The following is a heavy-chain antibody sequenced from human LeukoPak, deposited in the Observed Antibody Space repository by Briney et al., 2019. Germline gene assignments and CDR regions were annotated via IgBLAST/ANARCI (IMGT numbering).Heavy chain of an antibody. CDR2: IYYSGST. CDR1: GGSISSYY. D-gene: IGHD5-18*01. CDR3: ARRTAMVTPYAFDI. Sequence: PSETLSHTCTVSGGSISSYYWSWIRQPPGKGLEWIGYIYYSGSTNYNPSLKSRVTISVDTSKNQFSLKLSSVTAADTAVYYCARRTAMVTPYAFDIWGQGTMVTVSS. V-gene: IGHV4-59*08. J-gene: IGHJ3*02.